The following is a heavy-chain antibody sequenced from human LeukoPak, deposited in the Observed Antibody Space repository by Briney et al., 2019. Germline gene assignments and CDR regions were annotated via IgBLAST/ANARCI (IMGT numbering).Heavy chain of an antibody. J-gene: IGHJ4*02. CDR2: INPNSGGT. V-gene: IGHV1-2*02. D-gene: IGHD6-13*01. CDR1: GYPFTGYY. CDR3: AIDRTRQLVRWGSSLDY. Sequence: ASVKLSCKASGYPFTGYYMHWVREAPGQGLEWMGGINPNSGGTNYAQKFQGSVHMTRDTSISTAYMELSRLRSDDTAGFYCAIDRTRQLVRWGSSLDYWGQGTLVTVSS.